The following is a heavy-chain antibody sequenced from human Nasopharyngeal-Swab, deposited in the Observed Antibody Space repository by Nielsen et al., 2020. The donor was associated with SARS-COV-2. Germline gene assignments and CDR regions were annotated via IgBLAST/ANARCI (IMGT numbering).Heavy chain of an antibody. V-gene: IGHV3-11*01. Sequence: GEPLKISCPASAFRFSDYYMSWIRQAQGKGLEWVSFISDSRSHSYYADSVKGRFTISRDNTKNSLSLQMNSLRPDDTAVYYCVTATDHAFDIWGQGTVVTVSS. J-gene: IGHJ3*02. CDR2: ISDSRSHS. CDR3: VTATDHAFDI. CDR1: AFRFSDYY.